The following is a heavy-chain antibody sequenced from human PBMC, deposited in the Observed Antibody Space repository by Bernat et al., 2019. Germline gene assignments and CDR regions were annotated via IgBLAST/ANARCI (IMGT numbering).Heavy chain of an antibody. CDR3: ARDIDTSSYYSNFDP. J-gene: IGHJ5*02. CDR1: GFSLRHYG. D-gene: IGHD3-3*01. V-gene: IGHV3-33*01. CDR2: LWHDGSRK. Sequence: QVQVVESGGGVVQPGRSLRLSCAASGFSLRHYGMHWVRQAPGKGLEWVAVLWHDGSRKYYADSVKGRFTVSRDNSEITLYLQMDSLRAEDTAVYYCARDIDTSSYYSNFDPWGQGTLVTVSS.